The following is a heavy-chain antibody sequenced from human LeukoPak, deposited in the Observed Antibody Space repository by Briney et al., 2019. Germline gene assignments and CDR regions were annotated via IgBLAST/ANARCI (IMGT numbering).Heavy chain of an antibody. CDR2: ISYDGSNK. J-gene: IGHJ4*02. D-gene: IGHD4-17*01. CDR3: ARDLITVTSVY. V-gene: IGHV3-30-3*01. Sequence: GGSLRLSCAASGFTFSSYAMHWVRQAPGKGLEWVAVISYDGSNKYYADSVKGRFTISRDNSKNTLYLQMNSLRAEDTAVYYCARDLITVTSVYWGQGTLVTVSS. CDR1: GFTFSSYA.